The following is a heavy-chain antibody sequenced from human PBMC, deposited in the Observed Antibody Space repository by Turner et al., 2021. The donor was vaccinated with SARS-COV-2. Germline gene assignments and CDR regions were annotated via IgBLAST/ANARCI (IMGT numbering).Heavy chain of an antibody. CDR3: ATRPADERYYGVFDY. Sequence: EVQLVESGGGLVQPGGSLRLSCAASGFTFSSHWMSWVRQAPGKGLEWVANIKQDGSEKDGVDAVRGRFTISRDNDLQMNSLRVEDTAVYYCATRPADERYYGVFDYWGQGSLVTVSS. D-gene: IGHD3-3*01. CDR2: IKQDGSEK. V-gene: IGHV3-7*01. J-gene: IGHJ4*02. CDR1: GFTFSSHW.